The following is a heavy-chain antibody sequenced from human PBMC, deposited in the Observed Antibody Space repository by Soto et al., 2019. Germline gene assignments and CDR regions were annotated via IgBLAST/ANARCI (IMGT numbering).Heavy chain of an antibody. D-gene: IGHD6-13*01. J-gene: IGHJ4*02. Sequence: PGGSLRLSCAASGFTFSSYGMHWVRQAPGKGLEWVAVIWYDGSNKYYADSVKGRFTISRDNSKNTLYLQMNSLRAEDTAVYYCARGSDLYSSSWSDYFDYWGQGPLVTLSS. CDR2: IWYDGSNK. CDR3: ARGSDLYSSSWSDYFDY. V-gene: IGHV3-33*01. CDR1: GFTFSSYG.